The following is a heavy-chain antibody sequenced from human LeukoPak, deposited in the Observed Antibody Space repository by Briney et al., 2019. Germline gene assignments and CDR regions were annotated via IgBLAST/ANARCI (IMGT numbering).Heavy chain of an antibody. CDR1: GGSVSNADYY. CDR3: ARHYGP. D-gene: IGHD3-16*01. Sequence: SETLSLTCTVSGGSVSNADYYWSRIRHPPGKTLEWIGYIYHTGSNNYKYSLKSRVTISLDTSKNRFSLRLTSMTAADTAVYYCARHYGPWGQGTLVTVSS. V-gene: IGHV4-61*08. CDR2: IYHTGSN. J-gene: IGHJ5*02.